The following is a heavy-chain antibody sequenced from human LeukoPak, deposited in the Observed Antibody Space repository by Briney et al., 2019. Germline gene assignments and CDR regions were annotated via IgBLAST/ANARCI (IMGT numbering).Heavy chain of an antibody. CDR2: IYYSGST. D-gene: IGHD3-22*01. V-gene: IGHV4-59*08. CDR3: ARSSGHPVVISN. CDR1: GGSISGYY. Sequence: PSETLSLTCTVSGGSISGYYWSWVRQPPGKGLEWIGFIYYSGSTNYNPSLKSRVAISLDRSKNQFSLKLSSVTAADTAVYYCARSSGHPVVISNWGQGTLVTVSS. J-gene: IGHJ4*02.